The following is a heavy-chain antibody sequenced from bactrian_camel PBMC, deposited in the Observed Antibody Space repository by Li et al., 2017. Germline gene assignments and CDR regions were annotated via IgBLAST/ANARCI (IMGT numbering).Heavy chain of an antibody. CDR3: AADCVPPGEDVGDFSV. CDR2: ISTDGRAT. CDR1: EFTFSNYA. V-gene: IGHV3S7*01. Sequence: HVQLVESGGGLVQPGGSLRLSCAASEFTFSNYAMSWVRQAPGKGLEWLSSISTDGRATWYGDSVKGRFTISRDNAKNTMYLQMNSLKPEDTGMYYCAADCVPPGEDVGDFSVWGQGTQVTVS. D-gene: IGHD4*01. J-gene: IGHJ4*01.